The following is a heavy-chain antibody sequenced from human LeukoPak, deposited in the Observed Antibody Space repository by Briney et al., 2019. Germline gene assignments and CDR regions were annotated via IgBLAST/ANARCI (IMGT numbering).Heavy chain of an antibody. CDR2: VSVIAGTT. V-gene: IGHV3-23*01. Sequence: PGGSLRLSCVASGFTFSNYAMNWVRQAPGKGLEWVSTVSVIAGTTYYADSVKGRFTISRDNAMDTLYLQMNSLRADDTAVYYCVKDRVDGSGSQFDSWGQGSLVIVSS. D-gene: IGHD3-10*01. CDR1: GFTFSNYA. CDR3: VKDRVDGSGSQFDS. J-gene: IGHJ4*02.